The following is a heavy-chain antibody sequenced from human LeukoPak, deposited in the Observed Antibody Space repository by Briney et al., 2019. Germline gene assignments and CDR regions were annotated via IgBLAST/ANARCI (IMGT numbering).Heavy chain of an antibody. CDR2: INHCGST. J-gene: IGHJ4*02. Sequence: SETLSLTCAVYVGSLSGYYSSWIRHPPGKGLEWMGEINHCGSTNYNPSLKSRVTISVDTFKNQFSLKLSSVTAADTAVYYCARGGMVRGLNWGQGTLVTVSS. CDR1: VGSLSGYY. V-gene: IGHV4-34*01. D-gene: IGHD3-10*01. CDR3: ARGGMVRGLN.